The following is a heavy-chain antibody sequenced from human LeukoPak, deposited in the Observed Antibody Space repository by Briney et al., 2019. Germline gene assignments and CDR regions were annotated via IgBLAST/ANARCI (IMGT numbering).Heavy chain of an antibody. CDR2: ISVSVGIT. CDR3: AQADMDTAGFDT. V-gene: IGHV3-23*01. D-gene: IGHD5-18*01. J-gene: IGHJ4*01. CDR1: GSTVGRYA. Sequence: GGSLSLAWAASGSTVGRYAIIWVRQAPGKGLEWVSAISVSVGITYYAPSGKGRFTISRNNSKNTLYVQMSCLRAKDPAVYFCAQADMDTAGFDTWGAGTLVTLSS.